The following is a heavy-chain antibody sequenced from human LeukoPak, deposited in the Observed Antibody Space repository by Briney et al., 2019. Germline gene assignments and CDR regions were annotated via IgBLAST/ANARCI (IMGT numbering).Heavy chain of an antibody. CDR2: IYYSGST. CDR1: GGSISSYY. Sequence: SETLSLTCAVSGGSISSYYWSWIRQPPGKGLEWIGYIYYSGSTNYNPSLKSRVTISVDTSKNQFSLKLSSVTAADTAVYYCARAGTLTSFDPWGQGTLVTVSS. V-gene: IGHV4-59*01. J-gene: IGHJ5*02. CDR3: ARAGTLTSFDP. D-gene: IGHD3-9*01.